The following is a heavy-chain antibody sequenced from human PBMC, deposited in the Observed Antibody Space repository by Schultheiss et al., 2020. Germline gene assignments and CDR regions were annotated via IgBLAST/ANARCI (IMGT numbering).Heavy chain of an antibody. CDR3: ARDPLSNWFDP. J-gene: IGHJ5*02. Sequence: SETLSLTCAVYGGSFSGYYWSWIRQPPGKGLEWIGEINHGGSPNYNPSLKNRITMSVDTSRDQFSLKVTSVTAADTAVYYCARDPLSNWFDPWGQGTLGTVSS. CDR2: INHGGSP. CDR1: GGSFSGYY. V-gene: IGHV4-34*10.